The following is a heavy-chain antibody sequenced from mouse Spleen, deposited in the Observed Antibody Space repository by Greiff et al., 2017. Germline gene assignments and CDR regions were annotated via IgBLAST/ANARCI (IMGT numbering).Heavy chain of an antibody. D-gene: IGHD2-5*01. J-gene: IGHJ4*01. CDR1: GYTFTDYN. CDR3: ARCVPYYSNWDYAMDY. CDR2: INPNNGGT. V-gene: IGHV1-18*01. Sequence: EVQLQQSGPELVKPGASVKIPCKASGYTFTDYNMDWVKQSHGKSLEWIGDINPNNGGTIYNQKFKGKATLTVDKSSSTAYMELRSLTSEDTAVYYCARCVPYYSNWDYAMDYWGQGTSVTVSS.